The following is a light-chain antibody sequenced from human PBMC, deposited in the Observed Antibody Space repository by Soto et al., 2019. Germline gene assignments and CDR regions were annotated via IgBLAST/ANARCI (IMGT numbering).Light chain of an antibody. CDR2: SDT. Sequence: SSELTQPPSVSVAPGKTASISCGGNDMGSKGVHWYQQKPGQAPVLVIYSDTDLPPVITERFSGSNSANLATLTISRVEAGDEADYYCQVWDSGSAHVVFGGGTKLTVL. V-gene: IGLV3-21*01. CDR1: DMGSKG. J-gene: IGLJ2*01. CDR3: QVWDSGSAHVV.